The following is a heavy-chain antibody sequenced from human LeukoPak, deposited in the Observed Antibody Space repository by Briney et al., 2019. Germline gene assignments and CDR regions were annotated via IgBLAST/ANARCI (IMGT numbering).Heavy chain of an antibody. D-gene: IGHD3-10*02. J-gene: IGHJ6*04. CDR1: GFTFSSYE. CDR2: ISSSGSTI. Sequence: GGSLRLSCAASGFTFSSYEMDWVRQAPGKGLEWVSYISSSGSTIYYADSVKGQFTISRDNAKNSLYLQMNSLRAEDTAVYYCAELGITMIGGVWGKGTTVTISS. V-gene: IGHV3-48*03. CDR3: AELGITMIGGV.